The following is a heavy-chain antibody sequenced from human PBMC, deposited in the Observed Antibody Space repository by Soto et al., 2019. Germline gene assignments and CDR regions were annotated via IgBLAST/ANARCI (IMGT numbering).Heavy chain of an antibody. Sequence: PRLSCAASGFTFSSYGMHWVRQAPGKGLEWVAVISYDGSNKYYADSVKGRFTISRDNSKNTLYLQMNSLRAEDTAVYYCAKGYRDFDYWGQGTLVTVSS. CDR3: AKGYRDFDY. CDR1: GFTFSSYG. CDR2: ISYDGSNK. V-gene: IGHV3-30*18. J-gene: IGHJ4*02. D-gene: IGHD5-18*01.